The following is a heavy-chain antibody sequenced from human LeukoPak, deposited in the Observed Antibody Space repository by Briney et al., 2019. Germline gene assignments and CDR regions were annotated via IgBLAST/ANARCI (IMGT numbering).Heavy chain of an antibody. CDR2: ISGSGGST. D-gene: IGHD6-19*01. Sequence: GGSLRLSCAASGFTFSSYAMSWVRQAPGKGLEWVSAISGSGGSTYYADSVKGRFTISRDNSKNTLYLQMNSLRAEDTAVYYCWVAVAGRDYEYYFDYWGQGTLVTVSS. V-gene: IGHV3-23*01. CDR3: WVAVAGRDYEYYFDY. CDR1: GFTFSSYA. J-gene: IGHJ4*02.